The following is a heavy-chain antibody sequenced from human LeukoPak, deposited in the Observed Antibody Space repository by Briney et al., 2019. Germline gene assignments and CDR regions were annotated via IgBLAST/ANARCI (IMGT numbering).Heavy chain of an antibody. CDR3: ARGAFLSKPPTLRGLLY. V-gene: IGHV1-8*02. CDR1: GYTFTSYG. Sequence: GASVKVSCKASGYTFTSYGISWVRQATGQGLEWMGWMNPNSGNTGYAQKFQGRVTMTRNTSISTAYMELSSLRSEDTAVYYCARGAFLSKPPTLRGLLYWGQGTLVTVSS. CDR2: MNPNSGNT. D-gene: IGHD3-10*01. J-gene: IGHJ4*02.